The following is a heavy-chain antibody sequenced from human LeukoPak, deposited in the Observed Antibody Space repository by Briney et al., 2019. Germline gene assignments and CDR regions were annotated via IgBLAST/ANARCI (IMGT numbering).Heavy chain of an antibody. D-gene: IGHD2-2*01. J-gene: IGHJ4*02. Sequence: ASVKVSCKSSGYTLTGYYMHWVRQAPGQGLEWMGWINPNSGGTNYAQKFQGRVTMTRDTSISTAYMELSRLRSDDTAVYYCARGGQYCSSISCYFVYWGQGTLVTVSS. CDR1: GYTLTGYY. V-gene: IGHV1-2*02. CDR3: ARGGQYCSSISCYFVY. CDR2: INPNSGGT.